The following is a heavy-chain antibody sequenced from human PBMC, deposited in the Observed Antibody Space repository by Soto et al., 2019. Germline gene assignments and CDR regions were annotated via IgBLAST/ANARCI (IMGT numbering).Heavy chain of an antibody. CDR1: GDSVSSNSAA. CDR3: ARDEGPRYSSSWGVFDY. J-gene: IGHJ4*02. D-gene: IGHD6-13*01. Sequence: SQTLSLTCAISGDSVSSNSAAWNWIRQSPSRGLEWLGRTYYRSKWYNDYAVSVKSRITINPDTSKNQFSLQLNSVTAEDTAVYYCARDEGPRYSSSWGVFDYWGQGTLVTVSS. V-gene: IGHV6-1*01. CDR2: TYYRSKWYN.